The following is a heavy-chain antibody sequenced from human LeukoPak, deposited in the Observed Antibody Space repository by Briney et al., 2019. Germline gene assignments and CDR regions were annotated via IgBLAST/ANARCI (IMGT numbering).Heavy chain of an antibody. Sequence: PGGSLRLSCAASGFTFSSYAMSWARQAPGKGLEWVSAISGSGGSTYYADSVKGRFTISRDNSKNTLYLQMNSLRAEDTAVYYCAKDYERGGDLTYNWFDPWGQGTLVTVSS. J-gene: IGHJ5*02. D-gene: IGHD2-21*02. V-gene: IGHV3-23*01. CDR1: GFTFSSYA. CDR2: ISGSGGST. CDR3: AKDYERGGDLTYNWFDP.